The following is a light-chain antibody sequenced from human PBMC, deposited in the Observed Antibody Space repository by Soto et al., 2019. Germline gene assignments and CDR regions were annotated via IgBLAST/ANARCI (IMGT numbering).Light chain of an antibody. V-gene: IGLV2-14*02. CDR1: SSDVGSHDL. CDR3: SSFTSTTTYV. Sequence: QSVLTHPASGSGAPRQSIAISCTGNSSDVGSHDLVSWYQQQSGKVPKLIIYDVSSRPSGVSNRFSGSKSGNTASLTISGLQAEDEADYYCSSFTSTTTYVFGTGTKVTVL. J-gene: IGLJ1*01. CDR2: DVS.